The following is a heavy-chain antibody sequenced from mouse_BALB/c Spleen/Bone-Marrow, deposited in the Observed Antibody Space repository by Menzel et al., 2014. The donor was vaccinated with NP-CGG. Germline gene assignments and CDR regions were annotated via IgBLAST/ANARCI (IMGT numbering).Heavy chain of an antibody. D-gene: IGHD2-1*01. CDR3: ARRGGNPSFDY. CDR2: IYPGDGDT. CDR1: GYAFSSSW. V-gene: IGHV1-82*01. J-gene: IGHJ2*01. Sequence: QVQLQQSGPELVKPGASVKISCKASGYAFSSSWMNWVKQRPGLGLEWIGRIYPGDGDTNYNGKFKGKATLTADKSSSTAYMQLSSLTSVDSAVYFCARRGGNPSFDYWGQGTTLTVSS.